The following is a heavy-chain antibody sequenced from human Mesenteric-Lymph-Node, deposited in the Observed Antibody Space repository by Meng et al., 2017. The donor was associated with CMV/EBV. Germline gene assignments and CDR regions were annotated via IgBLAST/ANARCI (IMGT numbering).Heavy chain of an antibody. Sequence: SETLSLTCTVSGGSISSSSYYWGWIRQHPGKGLEWIGYMYYGGSTQYNPSLKSRVTISVDTSKNQFSLKVNSVTAADTAVYYCARQLSYSSSSSYFDYWGQGTLVTVSS. CDR1: GGSISSSSYY. CDR3: ARQLSYSSSSSYFDY. CDR2: MYYGGST. V-gene: IGHV4-31*03. J-gene: IGHJ4*02. D-gene: IGHD6-6*01.